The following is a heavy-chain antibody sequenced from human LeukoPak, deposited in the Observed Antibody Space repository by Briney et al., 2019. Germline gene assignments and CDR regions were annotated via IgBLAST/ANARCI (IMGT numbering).Heavy chain of an antibody. V-gene: IGHV6-1*01. Sequence: SQTLSLTCAISGDSISSNSAAWNWIRQSPSRGLEWLGRTYYRSKWYNDYAVSVKSRITINPDTSKNQFSLQLNSVTAEDTAVYYCAQGSARMVLPPNCFNYWGQGTLVTVSS. J-gene: IGHJ4*02. CDR2: TYYRSKWYN. CDR1: GDSISSNSAA. CDR3: AQGSARMVLPPNCFNY. D-gene: IGHD2-8*01.